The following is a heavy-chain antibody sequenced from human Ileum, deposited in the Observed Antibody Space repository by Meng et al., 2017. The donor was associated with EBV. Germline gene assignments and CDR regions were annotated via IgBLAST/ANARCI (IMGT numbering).Heavy chain of an antibody. CDR3: ARYGRCNGNSFYCFDP. CDR1: CGSFNDYH. CDR2: IDQSGYT. V-gene: IGHV4-34*01. Sequence: QWGTCLLTPSETLSLTCAVYCGSFNDYHWPWLRQPPGKGLEWIGEIDQSGYTKFNPSLSSRATISRDTSNNQFSLRLNSVTAADTALYYCARYGRCNGNSFYCFDPWGQGTLVTVSS. J-gene: IGHJ5*02. D-gene: IGHD4-23*01.